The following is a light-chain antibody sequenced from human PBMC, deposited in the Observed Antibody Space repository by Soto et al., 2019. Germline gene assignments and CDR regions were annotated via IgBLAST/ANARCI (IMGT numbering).Light chain of an antibody. Sequence: QSVLTQPASVSGSPGQSITISCTGTNSDIGDHNYVSWFRQKPGKAPKLLISEVDNRPSGISTRFSGSKSGNTASLTISGLRPDDEADYYCSSYSATSTHYVFGGGTKVTVL. J-gene: IGLJ1*01. V-gene: IGLV2-14*01. CDR2: EVD. CDR1: NSDIGDHNY. CDR3: SSYSATSTHYV.